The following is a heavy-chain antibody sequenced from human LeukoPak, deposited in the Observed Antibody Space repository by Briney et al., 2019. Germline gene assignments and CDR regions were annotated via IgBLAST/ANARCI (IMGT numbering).Heavy chain of an antibody. CDR2: IIPIFGTA. CDR3: AREYYDPGGT. J-gene: IGHJ5*02. CDR1: GGTFSSYA. Sequence: SVRVSCKASGGTFSSYAISWVRQAPGQGLEWMGGIIPIFGTANYAQKFQGRVTITADESTSTAYMELSSLRSEDTAVYYCAREYYDPGGTWGQGTLVTVSS. V-gene: IGHV1-69*13. D-gene: IGHD3-22*01.